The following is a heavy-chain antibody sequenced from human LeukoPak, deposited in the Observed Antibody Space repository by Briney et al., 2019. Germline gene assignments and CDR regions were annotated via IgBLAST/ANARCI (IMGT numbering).Heavy chain of an antibody. J-gene: IGHJ4*02. CDR1: GGSFSGYY. CDR2: INHSGST. D-gene: IGHD5-24*01. Sequence: PSETLSLTCAVYGGSFSGYYWSWIRQPPGKGLEWIGEINHSGSTNYNPSLKSRVTMSVDTSKNQFSLKLSSVTAADTAVYYCARGFGYNFGYWGQGTLVTVSS. V-gene: IGHV4-34*01. CDR3: ARGFGYNFGY.